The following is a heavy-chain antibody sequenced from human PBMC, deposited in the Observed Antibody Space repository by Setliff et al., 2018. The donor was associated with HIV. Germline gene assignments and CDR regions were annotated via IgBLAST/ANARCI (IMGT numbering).Heavy chain of an antibody. Sequence: PGGSLRLSCAASRFTFSNNAMSWVRQAPGKGLEWVSGISDSGGSTYYADSVKGRVTISRDNSKNTLNLQMNSLRAEDTAVYYCASGYSSSSPRRDYWGQGTLVTVSS. J-gene: IGHJ4*02. D-gene: IGHD6-6*01. V-gene: IGHV3-23*01. CDR3: ASGYSSSSPRRDY. CDR1: RFTFSNNA. CDR2: ISDSGGST.